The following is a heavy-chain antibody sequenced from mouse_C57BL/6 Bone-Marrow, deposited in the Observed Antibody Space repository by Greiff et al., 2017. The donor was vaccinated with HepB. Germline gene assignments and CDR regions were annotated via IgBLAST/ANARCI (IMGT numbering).Heavy chain of an antibody. V-gene: IGHV5-9*01. CDR3: ARQAWFAY. CDR1: GFTFSSYT. J-gene: IGHJ3*01. Sequence: EVQLVESGGGLVKPGGSLKLSCAASGFTFSSYTMSWVRQTPEKRLEWVATISGGGGNTYYPDSVKGRFTISRDNAKNTLYLQMSSLRSEDTALYYCARQAWFAYWGQGTLVTVSA. CDR2: ISGGGGNT.